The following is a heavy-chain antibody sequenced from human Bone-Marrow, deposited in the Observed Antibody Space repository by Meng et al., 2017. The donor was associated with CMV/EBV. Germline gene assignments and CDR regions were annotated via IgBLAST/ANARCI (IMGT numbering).Heavy chain of an antibody. D-gene: IGHD2/OR15-2a*01. CDR1: GFTFSSYW. V-gene: IGHV3-20*04. CDR2: INWNGGST. J-gene: IGHJ3*02. CDR3: ARDLSNDFDI. Sequence: GESLKISCAASGFTFSSYWMSWVRQAPGKGLEWVSGINWNGGSTGYADSVKGRFTISRDNAKNSLYLQMNSLRAEDTALYYCARDLSNDFDIWGQGTMVTVSS.